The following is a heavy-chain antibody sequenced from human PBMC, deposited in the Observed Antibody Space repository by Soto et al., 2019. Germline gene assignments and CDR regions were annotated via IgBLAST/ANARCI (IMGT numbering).Heavy chain of an antibody. V-gene: IGHV3-23*01. D-gene: IGHD2-21*01. CDR1: GFIFSTSA. J-gene: IGHJ4*02. Sequence: EVQLLESGGGLVQPGGSLRLSCAASGFIFSTSAMNWVRQAPGKGLEWVSSISVSGGRIYYADSVKGRFTISRDNSKNTLYLQMNSLRAEDTAVYYCAKDACGTECSSYIDYWGQGALVTVSS. CDR2: ISVSGGRI. CDR3: AKDACGTECSSYIDY.